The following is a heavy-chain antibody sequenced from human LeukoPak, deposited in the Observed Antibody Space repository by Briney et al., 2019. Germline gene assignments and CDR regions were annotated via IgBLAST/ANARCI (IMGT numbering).Heavy chain of an antibody. V-gene: IGHV3-23*01. CDR2: IGGSGGST. CDR3: ARHGYGGRAFDI. CDR1: GFTFSTYA. Sequence: GGSLRLSCAASGFTFSTYAMSWVRQAPGKGLEWVSAIGGSGGSTYYADSVKGRFTISADKSISTAYLQWSSLKASDTAMYYCARHGYGGRAFDIWGQGTMVTVSS. J-gene: IGHJ3*02. D-gene: IGHD4/OR15-4a*01.